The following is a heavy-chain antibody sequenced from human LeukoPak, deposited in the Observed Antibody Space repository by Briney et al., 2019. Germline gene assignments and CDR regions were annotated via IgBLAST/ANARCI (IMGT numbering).Heavy chain of an antibody. CDR1: KFTFSSYW. Sequence: GGSLRLSCAASKFTFSSYWMHWVRQAPGKGLVWVSRINPDGSTTNYADSVKGRFTISRDNSKNTLYLQLHSLRAEDTAVYYCARQGGSGSPLLIWGQGTLVTVSS. V-gene: IGHV3-74*01. CDR3: ARQGGSGSPLLI. J-gene: IGHJ4*02. CDR2: INPDGSTT. D-gene: IGHD3-10*01.